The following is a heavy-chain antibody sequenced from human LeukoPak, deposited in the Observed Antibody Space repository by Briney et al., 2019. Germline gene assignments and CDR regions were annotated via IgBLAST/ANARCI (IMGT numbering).Heavy chain of an antibody. D-gene: IGHD6-13*01. CDR2: ISSSNSYI. J-gene: IGHJ3*02. CDR3: ARGGSLAAFDI. CDR1: GVAFSSYS. Sequence: GAPRLYCAASGVAFSSYSMDCVRKSPGKGLESGAAISSSNSYIYYAYSVKGRFTISRDNAKNSLYLQMNSLRAEDTALYYCARGGSLAAFDIWDKGTVVTVSS. V-gene: IGHV3-21*01.